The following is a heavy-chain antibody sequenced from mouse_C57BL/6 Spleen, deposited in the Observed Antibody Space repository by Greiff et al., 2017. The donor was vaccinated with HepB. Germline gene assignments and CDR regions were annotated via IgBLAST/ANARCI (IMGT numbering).Heavy chain of an antibody. Sequence: VQLQQSGAELVRPGASVKLSCTASGFNIKDDYMHWVKQRPEQGLEWIGWIDPENGDTEYASKFQGKATITADTSSNTAYLQLSSLTSEDTAVYYCTLLITTVVAPYFDYWGQGTTLTVSS. CDR2: IDPENGDT. CDR1: GFNIKDDY. V-gene: IGHV14-4*01. CDR3: TLLITTVVAPYFDY. D-gene: IGHD1-1*01. J-gene: IGHJ2*01.